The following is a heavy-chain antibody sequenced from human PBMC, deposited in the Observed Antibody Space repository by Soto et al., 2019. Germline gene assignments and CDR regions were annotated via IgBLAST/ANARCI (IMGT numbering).Heavy chain of an antibody. J-gene: IGHJ6*02. D-gene: IGHD6-6*01. CDR3: ARYSSSSYYYYGMDV. CDR2: ISGSGGST. Sequence: GGSLRLSCAASGFTFSSYAMSWVRQAPGKGLEWVSAISGSGGSTYYADSVKGRFTISRDNSKNTLYLQMNSLRAEDTAVYYCARYSSSSYYYYGMDVWGQGTTVTVSS. V-gene: IGHV3-23*01. CDR1: GFTFSSYA.